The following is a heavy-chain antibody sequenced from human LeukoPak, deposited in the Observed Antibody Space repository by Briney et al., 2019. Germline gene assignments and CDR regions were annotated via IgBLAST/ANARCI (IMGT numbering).Heavy chain of an antibody. J-gene: IGHJ4*02. CDR3: ARPYCSGGSCCLYYFDY. D-gene: IGHD2-15*01. CDR1: GYSFTSYW. Sequence: GESLKISCKWSGYSFTSYWIGWVRQMSGKGLEWMGILYPGDSDTRYRPSDQGQVTISVDKSISTAYLQWTSLKASDTAMYYCARPYCSGGSCCLYYFDYWGQGTLVTVS. CDR2: LYPGDSDT. V-gene: IGHV5-51*01.